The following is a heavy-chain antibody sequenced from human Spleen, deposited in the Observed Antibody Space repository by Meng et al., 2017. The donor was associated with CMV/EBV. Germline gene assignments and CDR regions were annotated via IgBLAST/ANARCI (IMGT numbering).Heavy chain of an antibody. D-gene: IGHD3-10*01. Sequence: GGSLRLSCKGSGYNFKRSWIGWVRQMPGKGLEWMAVIYPIDSHTRYSPSFQGQVTISADESTNTAYLQWSSLKASDTAMYWCARHPLPWASGDFDYWGQGTLVTVSS. CDR3: ARHPLPWASGDFDY. CDR1: GYNFKRSW. CDR2: IYPIDSHT. J-gene: IGHJ4*02. V-gene: IGHV5-51*01.